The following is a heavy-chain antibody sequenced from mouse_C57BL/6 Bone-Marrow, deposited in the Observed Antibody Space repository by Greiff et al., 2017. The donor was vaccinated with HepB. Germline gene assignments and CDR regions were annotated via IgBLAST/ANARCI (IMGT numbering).Heavy chain of an antibody. Sequence: VKLMESGPELVKPGASVMLSCKAPGYTFPSYDIYWVKQRPGQGLEWIGWFYPSDGSTKYNEKFKGKATLAVDTSSSTAYMERHSLTSDESAVYYCAYPTGYFDGWGAGTTFTVSS. CDR1: GYTFPSYD. CDR3: AYPTGYFDG. V-gene: IGHV1-85*01. J-gene: IGHJ1*01. CDR2: FYPSDGST.